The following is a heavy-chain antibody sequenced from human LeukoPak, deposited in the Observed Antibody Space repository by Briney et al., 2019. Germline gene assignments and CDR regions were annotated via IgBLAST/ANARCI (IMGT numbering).Heavy chain of an antibody. D-gene: IGHD3-10*01. CDR2: ISSSSSYI. CDR3: ARDTMVRRLPNDY. V-gene: IGHV3-21*01. CDR1: GFTFSSYS. Sequence: AGGSLRLSCAASGFTFSSYSMNWVRQAPGKGLEWVSSISSSSSYIYYADSVKGRFTISRDNAKNSLYLQMHSLRAEDAAVYYCARDTMVRRLPNDYWGQGTLVTVSS. J-gene: IGHJ4*02.